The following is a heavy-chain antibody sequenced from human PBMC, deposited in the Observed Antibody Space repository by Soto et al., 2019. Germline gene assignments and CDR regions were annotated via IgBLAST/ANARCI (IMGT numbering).Heavy chain of an antibody. CDR2: IYSGGST. Sequence: EVQLVESGGGLIQPGGSLRLSYAASGFTVSSNYMSWVRQAPGKGLEWVSVIYSGGSTYYADSVKGRFTISRDNSKNTLYLQMNSLRAEDTAVYYCAKDHTPDYLKIVVVLGHHDYWGQGTLVTVSS. CDR1: GFTVSSNY. J-gene: IGHJ4*02. D-gene: IGHD2-21*01. V-gene: IGHV3-53*01. CDR3: AKDHTPDYLKIVVVLGHHDY.